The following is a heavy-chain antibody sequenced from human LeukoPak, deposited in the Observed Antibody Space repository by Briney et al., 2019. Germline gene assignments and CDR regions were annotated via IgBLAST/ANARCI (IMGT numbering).Heavy chain of an antibody. V-gene: IGHV3-15*01. J-gene: IGHJ4*02. CDR3: TTDCTSNWVSRGVGY. D-gene: IGHD7-27*01. Sequence: PGGSLRLSSAAPRFIFYNPWTSWVRQAPEQGLEWVGRIKSTTDGGTTDYAAPVKGRFTVSRDVSRNTLYLQMNSLKTEDTAVYYATTDCTSNWVSRGVGYWGQGTLVTVSS. CDR1: RFIFYNPW. CDR2: IKSTTDGGTT.